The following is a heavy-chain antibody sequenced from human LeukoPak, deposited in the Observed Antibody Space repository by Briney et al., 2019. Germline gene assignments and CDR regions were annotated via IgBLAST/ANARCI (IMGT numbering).Heavy chain of an antibody. D-gene: IGHD5-24*01. Sequence: GASVKVSCKASGYTFTGYYMHWVRQAPGQGLEWTGWINPNSGGTNYAQKFQGRVTMTRDTSISTAYMELSRLRSDDTAVYYCARGPQRDGYNNNFDYWGQGTLVTVSS. CDR3: ARGPQRDGYNNNFDY. V-gene: IGHV1-2*02. J-gene: IGHJ4*02. CDR2: INPNSGGT. CDR1: GYTFTGYY.